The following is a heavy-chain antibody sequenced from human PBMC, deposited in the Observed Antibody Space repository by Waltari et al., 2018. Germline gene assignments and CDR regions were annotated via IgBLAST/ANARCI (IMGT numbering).Heavy chain of an antibody. CDR3: ARDVHDYSSNWFDP. CDR1: GGSISSGSYY. V-gene: IGHV4-61*02. D-gene: IGHD4-4*01. J-gene: IGHJ5*02. CDR2: IYTSGST. Sequence: QVQLQESGPGLVKPSQTLSLTCTVSGGSISSGSYYWSWIRQPAGKGLEWIGRIYTSGSTNYNPSLKSRVTISVDTSKNQFSLKLSSVTAADTAVYYCARDVHDYSSNWFDPWGQGTLVTVSS.